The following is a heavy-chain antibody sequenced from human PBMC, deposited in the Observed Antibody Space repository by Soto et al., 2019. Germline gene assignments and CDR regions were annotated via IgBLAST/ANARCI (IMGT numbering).Heavy chain of an antibody. Sequence: QVQLVESGGGVVQPGRSLRLSCAASGFTFSSYGMHWVRQAPGKGLEWVAVISYDGSNKYYADSVKGRFTISRDNSKNTLYLQMNSLRAEDTAVYYCAKDRGYSSSLYWSGDAFDIWGQGTMVTVSS. D-gene: IGHD6-13*01. CDR3: AKDRGYSSSLYWSGDAFDI. J-gene: IGHJ3*02. CDR1: GFTFSSYG. V-gene: IGHV3-30*18. CDR2: ISYDGSNK.